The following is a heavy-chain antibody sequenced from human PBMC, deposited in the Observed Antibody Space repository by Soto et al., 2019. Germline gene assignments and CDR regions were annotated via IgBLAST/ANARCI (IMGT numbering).Heavy chain of an antibody. J-gene: IGHJ3*02. CDR3: ARGFELLGPPDAFDI. Sequence: SETLSLTCAVYGGSFSGYYWSWIRQPPGKGLEWIGEINHSGSTNYNPSLKSRVTISVDTSKNQFSLKLSSVTAADTAVYYCARGFELLGPPDAFDIWGQGTMVT. V-gene: IGHV4-34*01. CDR1: GGSFSGYY. D-gene: IGHD3-10*01. CDR2: INHSGST.